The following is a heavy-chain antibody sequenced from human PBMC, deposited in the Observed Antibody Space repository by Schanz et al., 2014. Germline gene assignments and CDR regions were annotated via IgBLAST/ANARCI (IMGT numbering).Heavy chain of an antibody. CDR1: GYSISRSNW. Sequence: QVQLQESGPGLVKPSDTLSLTCAVSGYSISRSNWWGWIRQPPGKGLEFIGYIYYSGNTYYNPSLKSRVTMSLATSKNQFSLKLTSVTAVDTAVYYCARGYGDSPTDFWGQGTLVTVSS. J-gene: IGHJ4*02. CDR3: ARGYGDSPTDF. V-gene: IGHV4-28*03. D-gene: IGHD4-17*01. CDR2: IYYSGNT.